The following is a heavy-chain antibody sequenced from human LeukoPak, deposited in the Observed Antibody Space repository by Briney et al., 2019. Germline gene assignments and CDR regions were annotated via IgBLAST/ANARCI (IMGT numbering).Heavy chain of an antibody. CDR2: MNPNSGNT. CDR1: GYTFTSYD. V-gene: IGHV1-8*01. J-gene: IGHJ6*03. D-gene: IGHD3-3*01. Sequence: ASVKVSCKASGYTFTSYDINWVRQATGQGLEWMGWMNPNSGNTGYAQKFQGRVTMTRNTSISTAYMELSSLRSEDTAVYYCARVYDFWSGYYSRHYYYYMDVWGKGTTVTASS. CDR3: ARVYDFWSGYYSRHYYYYMDV.